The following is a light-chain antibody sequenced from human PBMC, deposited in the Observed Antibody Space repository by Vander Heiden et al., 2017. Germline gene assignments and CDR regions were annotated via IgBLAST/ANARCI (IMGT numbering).Light chain of an antibody. Sequence: QSVLTQPPSVSGAPGQRVTIPCTGNSSNVGAGYDVHWYQHLQGKAPTLLIFRDTNRPSGVPDRFSASKSDTSASLAITGLQAEDEADYYCQSFDSRLSGYVFGSGTKVTVL. CDR1: SSNVGAGYD. CDR3: QSFDSRLSGYV. CDR2: RDT. J-gene: IGLJ1*01. V-gene: IGLV1-40*01.